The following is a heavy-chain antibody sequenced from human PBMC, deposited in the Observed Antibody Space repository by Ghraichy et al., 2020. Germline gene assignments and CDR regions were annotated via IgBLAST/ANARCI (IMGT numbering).Heavy chain of an antibody. V-gene: IGHV4-59*08. CDR2: IYYSGST. J-gene: IGHJ4*02. D-gene: IGHD3-3*01. CDR1: GGSISSYY. Sequence: SETLSLTCTVSGGSISSYYWSWIRQPPGKGLEWIGYIYYSGSTNYNPSLKSRVTISVDTSKNQFSLKLSSVTAADTAVYYCARQDYDFWRGYMRPFDYWGQGTLVTVSS. CDR3: ARQDYDFWRGYMRPFDY.